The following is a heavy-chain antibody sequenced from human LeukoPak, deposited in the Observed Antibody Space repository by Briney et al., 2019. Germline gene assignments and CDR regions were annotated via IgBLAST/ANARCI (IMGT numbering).Heavy chain of an antibody. D-gene: IGHD2-2*01. J-gene: IGHJ2*01. CDR2: IYYSGTT. Sequence: SETLSLTCTVSGGSISSYYWSWIRQPPGKGLEWIGYIYYSGTTNYNPSLKSRVTISLDRSKNQFSLKVNSVTAADTALYYCARDSISWARYSDLRGGGTLVTVSS. V-gene: IGHV4-59*01. CDR1: GGSISSYY. CDR3: ARDSISWARYSDL.